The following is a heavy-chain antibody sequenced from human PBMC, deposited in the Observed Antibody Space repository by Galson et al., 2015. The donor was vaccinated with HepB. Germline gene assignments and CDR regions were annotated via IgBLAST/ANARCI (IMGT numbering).Heavy chain of an antibody. D-gene: IGHD7-27*01. Sequence: SVKVSCKASGYTFTGYYMHWVRQAPGQGLEWMGWINPNSGGTNYAQKLQGRVTMTRDTSISTAYMELSRLRSDDTAVYYCARKRGEAPLIDYWGQGTLVTVSS. CDR3: ARKRGEAPLIDY. CDR1: GYTFTGYY. J-gene: IGHJ4*02. CDR2: INPNSGGT. V-gene: IGHV1-2*02.